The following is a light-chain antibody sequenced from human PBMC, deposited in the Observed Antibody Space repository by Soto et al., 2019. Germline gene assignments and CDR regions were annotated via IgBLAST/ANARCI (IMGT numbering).Light chain of an antibody. CDR2: GAS. J-gene: IGKJ1*01. CDR3: QQYGSSPKT. V-gene: IGKV3-20*01. CDR1: QSVSSSD. Sequence: EIVLTQSPGTLSLSPGERVTLSCRASQSVSSSDLAWYQQKPGQAPRLLIYGASSRATGIPNRFSGTGSGTDLTLIISRLEPEDFAVYYCQQYGSSPKTFGQGTKVEIK.